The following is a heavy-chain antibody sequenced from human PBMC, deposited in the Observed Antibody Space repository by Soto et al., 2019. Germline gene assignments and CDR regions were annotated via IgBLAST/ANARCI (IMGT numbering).Heavy chain of an antibody. CDR2: IWYDGSNK. D-gene: IGHD3-22*01. CDR3: ARHNYDRNAFDI. Sequence: GGSLRLSCAASGFTFSSYGMHWVRQALGKGLEWVAVIWYDGSNKYYADSVKGRFTISRGNSKNTLYLQMNSLRAEDTAVYYCARHNYDRNAFDIWGQGPMAT. V-gene: IGHV3-33*01. J-gene: IGHJ3*02. CDR1: GFTFSSYG.